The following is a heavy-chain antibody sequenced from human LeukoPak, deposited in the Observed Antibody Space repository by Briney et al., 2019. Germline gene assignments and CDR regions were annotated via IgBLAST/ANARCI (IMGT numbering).Heavy chain of an antibody. Sequence: ASVKVSCKASGYSFGYYGISWVRQAPGQGLEWMVWISAGNGDTKYAQKFQGRVTVTTDISTSTAYMEVRSLRSDDTAVYYCARDQDADLWSGYKFDSWGQGTLVTVSS. CDR3: ARDQDADLWSGYKFDS. J-gene: IGHJ4*02. V-gene: IGHV1-18*01. CDR1: GYSFGYYG. CDR2: ISAGNGDT. D-gene: IGHD3-3*01.